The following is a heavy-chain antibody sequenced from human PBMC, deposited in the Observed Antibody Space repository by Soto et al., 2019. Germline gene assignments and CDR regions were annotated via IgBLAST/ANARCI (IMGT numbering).Heavy chain of an antibody. D-gene: IGHD3-16*01. CDR3: ASDRDSDTFFPYFYGMDV. CDR1: GFAFSSYE. Sequence: EVQLVESGGGLVQPGGSLRLSCAASGFAFSSYEMNWVRQAPGKGLEWVSYISSSAKTIYYADSVKGRFTISRDNAKSSLYLQMNSLRAEDAAVYYCASDRDSDTFFPYFYGMDVWGQGTTVTVSS. CDR2: ISSSAKTI. V-gene: IGHV3-48*03. J-gene: IGHJ6*02.